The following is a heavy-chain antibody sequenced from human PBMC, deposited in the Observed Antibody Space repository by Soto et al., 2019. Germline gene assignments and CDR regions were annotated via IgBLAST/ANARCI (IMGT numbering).Heavy chain of an antibody. CDR2: ISSSSSYI. CDR3: ARDTGALTYYYDSSGGYYGMDV. D-gene: IGHD3-22*01. J-gene: IGHJ6*02. Sequence: GGSLRLSCAASGIPSSRYGMHWVRQAPGKGLEWVSSISSSSSYIYYADSVKGRFTISRDNAKNSLYLQMNSLRAEDTAVYYCARDTGALTYYYDSSGGYYGMDVWGQGTTVTVSS. CDR1: GIPSSRYG. V-gene: IGHV3-21*01.